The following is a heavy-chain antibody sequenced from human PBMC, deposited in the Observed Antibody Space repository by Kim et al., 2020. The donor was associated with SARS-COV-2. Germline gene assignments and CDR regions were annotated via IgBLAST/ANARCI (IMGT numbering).Heavy chain of an antibody. J-gene: IGHJ4*02. CDR3: AREVVSVVATMGFDY. V-gene: IGHV1-69*13. CDR1: GGTFSSYA. CDR2: IIPIFGTE. Sequence: SVKVSCKASGGTFSSYAISWVRQAPGQGLEWMGGIIPIFGTENYAQKFQGRVTITADESTSTAYMELSSLRSEDTAVYYCAREVVSVVATMGFDYWGQGPLVPVSS. D-gene: IGHD5-12*01.